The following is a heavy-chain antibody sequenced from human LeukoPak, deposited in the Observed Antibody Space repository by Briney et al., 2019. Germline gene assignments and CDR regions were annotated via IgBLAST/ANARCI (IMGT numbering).Heavy chain of an antibody. Sequence: SETLSLTCTVSGGPISSYYWSWIRQPPGKGLEWIGYIYYSGSTNYNPSLKSRVTISVDTSKNQFSLKLSSVTAADTAVYYCARHYRTGFGELPHYYYYGMDVWGQGTTVTVSS. V-gene: IGHV4-59*08. J-gene: IGHJ6*01. CDR2: IYYSGST. CDR1: GGPISSYY. CDR3: ARHYRTGFGELPHYYYYGMDV. D-gene: IGHD3-10*01.